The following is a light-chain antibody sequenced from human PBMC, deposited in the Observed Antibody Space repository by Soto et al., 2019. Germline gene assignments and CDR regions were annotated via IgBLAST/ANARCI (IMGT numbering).Light chain of an antibody. CDR2: EVS. CDR1: SSDVGGYNY. CDR3: SSYTSSSTWV. J-gene: IGLJ3*02. V-gene: IGLV2-14*01. Sequence: QSALTQPASVSGSPGQSITISCTGTSSDVGGYNYVSWYQQHPGKAPKLMIYEVSNRPSGVSNRFSGSKSGNTASLTISGLQAEDEADYYCSSYTSSSTWVFGGGNKVTVL.